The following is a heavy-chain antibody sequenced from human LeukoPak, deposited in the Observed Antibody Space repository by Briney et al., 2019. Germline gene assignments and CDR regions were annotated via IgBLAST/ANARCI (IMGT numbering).Heavy chain of an antibody. CDR3: ARPDGYNEKIDY. Sequence: PSETLSLTCTASGGSISNYYWSWIRQPAGKGLEWIGRIYTSGSTNYNPSLKSRVTISVDTSKNQFSLKLSSVTAADTAVYYCARPDGYNEKIDYWGQGTLVTVSS. D-gene: IGHD5-24*01. CDR1: GGSISNYY. CDR2: IYTSGST. J-gene: IGHJ4*02. V-gene: IGHV4-4*07.